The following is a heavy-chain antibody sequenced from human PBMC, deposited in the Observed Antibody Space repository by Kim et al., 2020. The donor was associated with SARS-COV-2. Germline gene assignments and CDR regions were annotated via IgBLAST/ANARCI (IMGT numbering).Heavy chain of an antibody. D-gene: IGHD3-22*01. J-gene: IGHJ1*01. Sequence: GGSLRLSCAASGFNLSNYLMNWVRQTPGKGLVWVSRISSDGRVTKYVDSVKGRFTISRDNAKNTLYLQMNSLRPEDTAVYYCARAGDYDSSGYYGFFHPWGQGALVTVSS. CDR3: ARAGDYDSSGYYGFFHP. V-gene: IGHV3-74*03. CDR1: GFNLSNYL. CDR2: ISSDGRVT.